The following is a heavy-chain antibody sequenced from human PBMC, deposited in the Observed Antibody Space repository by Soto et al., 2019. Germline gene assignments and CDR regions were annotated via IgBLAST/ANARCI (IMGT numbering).Heavy chain of an antibody. CDR3: ASTRLVATSVWY. D-gene: IGHD5-12*01. CDR1: GDSISSSSYH. Sequence: SETLSLTCSVSGDSISSSSYHWGWIRQPPGKGLEWIGTISYSGNAYYKSSLKSRVTISVDTSKNQFSLKLSSVTAADTAVYYCASTRLVATSVWYWGQGTLVTVSS. CDR2: ISYSGNA. V-gene: IGHV4-39*01. J-gene: IGHJ4*02.